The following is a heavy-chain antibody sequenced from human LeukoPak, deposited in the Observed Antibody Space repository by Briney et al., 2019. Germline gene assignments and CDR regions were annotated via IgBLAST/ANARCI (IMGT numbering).Heavy chain of an antibody. J-gene: IGHJ3*02. Sequence: GASVKVSCKASGCTFTGYYMHWVRQATGQGLEWMGWIIPTSGGTNYAQKFQGRVTLTRDTSISTAYMELSRLRSDATAVYYCAREVVSSLLSNFDAFHIWGQGTMGTASS. CDR2: IIPTSGGT. CDR1: GCTFTGYY. CDR3: AREVVSSLLSNFDAFHI. D-gene: IGHD3-22*01. V-gene: IGHV1-2*02.